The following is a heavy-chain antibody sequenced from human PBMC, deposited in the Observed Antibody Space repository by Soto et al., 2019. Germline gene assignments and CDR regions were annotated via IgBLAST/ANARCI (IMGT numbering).Heavy chain of an antibody. CDR2: ISGSGGRT. Sequence: PGGSLRLSCAASGFTFSNYGMSWVRQALGKGLEWVSSISGSGGRTYYADSVKGRFTISRDNSKNTLYLQTDSLRAEDTAFYYCAKSDCSGGSCYFPFDCWGQGTLVTVSS. CDR1: GFTFSNYG. V-gene: IGHV3-23*01. D-gene: IGHD2-15*01. J-gene: IGHJ4*02. CDR3: AKSDCSGGSCYFPFDC.